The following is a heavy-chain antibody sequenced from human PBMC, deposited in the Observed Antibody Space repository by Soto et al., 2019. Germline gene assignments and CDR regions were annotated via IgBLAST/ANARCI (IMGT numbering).Heavy chain of an antibody. Sequence: ASVKVSCKASGYTFTSYGISWVRQAPGQGLEWMGWISAYNGNTNYAQKLQGRVTMTTDTSTSTAYMELRSLRSDDTAVYYCARDVGYCSGGSCYSVVVIQYNWFDPWGQGTLVTVSS. CDR3: ARDVGYCSGGSCYSVVVIQYNWFDP. V-gene: IGHV1-18*01. D-gene: IGHD2-15*01. J-gene: IGHJ5*02. CDR2: ISAYNGNT. CDR1: GYTFTSYG.